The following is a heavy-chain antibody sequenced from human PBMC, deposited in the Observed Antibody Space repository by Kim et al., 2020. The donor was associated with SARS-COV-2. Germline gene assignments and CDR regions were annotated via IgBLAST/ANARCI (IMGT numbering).Heavy chain of an antibody. CDR2: IYYSGST. CDR1: GGSISSSSYY. J-gene: IGHJ6*02. Sequence: SETLSLTCTVSGGSISSSSYYWGWIRQPPGKGLEWIGSIYYSGSTYYNPSLKSRVTISVDTSKNQFSLKLSSVTAADTAVYYCARHPRGWWGAYTAMARTSYYGMDVWGQGTTVTVSS. V-gene: IGHV4-39*01. D-gene: IGHD5-18*01. CDR3: ARHPRGWWGAYTAMARTSYYGMDV.